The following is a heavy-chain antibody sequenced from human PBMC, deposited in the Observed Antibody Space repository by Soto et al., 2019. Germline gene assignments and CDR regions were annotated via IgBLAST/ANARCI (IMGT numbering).Heavy chain of an antibody. CDR2: MYYSGST. J-gene: IGHJ4*02. V-gene: IGHV4-30-2*05. CDR1: GGSISNGGYY. D-gene: IGHD6-19*01. Sequence: SETLSLTCAVSGGSISNGGYYWSWIRQPPGKGLEWIGYMYYSGSTYYNPSLKSRVTISVDTSKNQFSLKLSSVTAADTAVYYCAREAVAANYFDYWGQGTLVTVPQ. CDR3: AREAVAANYFDY.